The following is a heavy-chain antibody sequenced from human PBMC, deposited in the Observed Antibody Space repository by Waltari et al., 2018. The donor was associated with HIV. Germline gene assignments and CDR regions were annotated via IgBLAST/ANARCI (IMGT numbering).Heavy chain of an antibody. J-gene: IGHJ3*02. Sequence: QVQLQESGPGLVKPSETLSLTCAVSGYSIRSGYYWGWFRQPPGTGLEWFGSIYHSGGTYYNPSLKSRVTISVDTSKNQFSLKLSSVTAADTAVYYCARGPRTYYYDSSGYYSAADAFDIWGQGTMVTVSS. V-gene: IGHV4-38-2*01. CDR2: IYHSGGT. CDR3: ARGPRTYYYDSSGYYSAADAFDI. D-gene: IGHD3-22*01. CDR1: GYSIRSGYY.